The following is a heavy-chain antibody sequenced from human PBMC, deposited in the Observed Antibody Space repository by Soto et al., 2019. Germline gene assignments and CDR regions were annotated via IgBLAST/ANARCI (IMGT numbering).Heavy chain of an antibody. J-gene: IGHJ4*02. CDR2: INPESGNP. CDR3: ASEDCRNTNCLKGFDY. V-gene: IGHV1-2*02. Sequence: ASVKVSCKASGYTFTDYYMHWFRQSPGQGFEWVGGINPESGNPKYVPKFQGRVTVTRGTSTSTAYMELNRLTSDDTAVYYCASEDCRNTNCLKGFDYWGQGTLVTVSS. CDR1: GYTFTDYY. D-gene: IGHD2-15*01.